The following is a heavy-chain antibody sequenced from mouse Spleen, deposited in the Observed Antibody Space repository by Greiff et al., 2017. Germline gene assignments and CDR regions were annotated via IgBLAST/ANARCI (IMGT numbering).Heavy chain of an antibody. Sequence: VQLQQPGAELVRPGTSVKLSCKASGYTFTSYWMHWVKQRPGQGLEWIGVIDPSDSYTNYNQKFKGKATLTVDTSSSTAYMQLSSLTSEDSAVYYCARENYSNPLFDYWGQGTTLTVSS. CDR3: ARENYSNPLFDY. V-gene: IGHV1-59*01. CDR1: GYTFTSYW. CDR2: IDPSDSYT. D-gene: IGHD2-5*01. J-gene: IGHJ2*01.